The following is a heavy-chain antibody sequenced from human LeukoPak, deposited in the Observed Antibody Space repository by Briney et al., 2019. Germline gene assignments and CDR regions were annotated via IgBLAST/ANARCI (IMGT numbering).Heavy chain of an antibody. D-gene: IGHD6-19*01. V-gene: IGHV4-34*01. CDR2: INHSGST. J-gene: IGHJ2*01. CDR1: GGSFSGYY. Sequence: PSETLSLTCAVYGGSFSGYYWSWIRQPPGKGLEWIGEINHSGSTNYNPSLKSRVTISVDTSKNQFPLKLSSVTAADTAVYYCARTTSSGNWYFDLWGRGTLVTVSS. CDR3: ARTTSSGNWYFDL.